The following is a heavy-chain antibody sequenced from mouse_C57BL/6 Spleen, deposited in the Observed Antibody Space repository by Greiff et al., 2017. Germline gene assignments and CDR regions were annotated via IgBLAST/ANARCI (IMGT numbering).Heavy chain of an antibody. CDR2: IDPSDSET. V-gene: IGHV1-52*01. J-gene: IGHJ4*01. CDR3: ASSEDGYYVPMDY. CDR1: GYTFTSYW. D-gene: IGHD2-3*01. Sequence: QVQLQQPGAELVRPGSSVQLSCKASGYTFTSYWMHWVKQRPIQGLEWIGNIDPSDSETHYNQKFKDKATLTVDKSSSTAYMQLSSLTSEDSAVYYCASSEDGYYVPMDYWGQGTSVTVS.